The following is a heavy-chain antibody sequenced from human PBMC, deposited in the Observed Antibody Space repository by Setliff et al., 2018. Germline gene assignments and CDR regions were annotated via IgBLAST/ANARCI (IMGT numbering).Heavy chain of an antibody. CDR2: IYYSGST. D-gene: IGHD3-3*01. V-gene: IGHV4-59*08. J-gene: IGHJ6*03. CDR1: GGSISSYY. CDR3: ARVSGFLYVDV. Sequence: SETLSLTCTVSGGSISSYYWSWIRQPPGKGLEWIGHIYYSGSTNYNPSLKSRVTMSVDTTKNQFSLKLTSVTAADTAVYYCARVSGFLYVDVWGKGTTVTVSS.